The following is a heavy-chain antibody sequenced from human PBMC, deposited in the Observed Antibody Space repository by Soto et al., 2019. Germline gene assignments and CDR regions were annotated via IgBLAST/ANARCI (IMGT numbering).Heavy chain of an antibody. V-gene: IGHV1-69*01. J-gene: IGHJ3*02. Sequence: HVQLVQSGAEVKKPGSSVKVSCKASGGTFSSYGVSWVRQAPGQGLEWMGRIIPVFGIEHYAQKSQGRVTVTADESTSTAYMELSGLTSEDTAVYYCARRLSYYDSSGYSDAFDIWGQGTLVTVSS. D-gene: IGHD3-22*01. CDR3: ARRLSYYDSSGYSDAFDI. CDR2: IIPVFGIE. CDR1: GGTFSSYG.